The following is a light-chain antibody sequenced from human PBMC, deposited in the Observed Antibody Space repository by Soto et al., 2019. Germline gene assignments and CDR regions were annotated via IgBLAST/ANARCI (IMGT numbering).Light chain of an antibody. Sequence: IVLTQSPGTLSVSPGERVILSCRASQTLRNKLAWYQQKPGQAPRLLIYGGFTRATGIPARFSGSGSGTEFTLTINRPQSEAVSNYYHQQNNACPLTFGPGTKLDLK. V-gene: IGKV3-15*01. CDR3: QQNNACPLT. CDR2: GGF. CDR1: QTLRNK. J-gene: IGKJ3*01.